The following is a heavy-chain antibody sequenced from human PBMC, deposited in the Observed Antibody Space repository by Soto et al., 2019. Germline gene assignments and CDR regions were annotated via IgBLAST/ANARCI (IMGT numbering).Heavy chain of an antibody. D-gene: IGHD5-12*01. V-gene: IGHV3-7*03. CDR1: GFNFTDAY. CDR2: IKHDASEK. Sequence: EVQLVESGGGLVQPGGSLRLSCAASGFNFTDAYMTWVRLAPGEGLEWVASIKHDASEKNFVASVRGRFTITRDNTERSVCLQMNSLRAEDTAVYYCAWGKVWLRFTSPSHWGQGTLVTVSS. J-gene: IGHJ4*02. CDR3: AWGKVWLRFTSPSH.